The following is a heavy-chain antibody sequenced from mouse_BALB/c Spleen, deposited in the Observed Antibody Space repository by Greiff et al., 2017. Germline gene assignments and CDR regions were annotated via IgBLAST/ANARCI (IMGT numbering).Heavy chain of an antibody. V-gene: IGHV3-2*02. D-gene: IGHD4-1*01. J-gene: IGHJ3*01. CDR2: ISYSGST. Sequence: EVQLQESGPGLVKPSQSLSLTCTVTGYSITSDYAWNWIRQFPGNKLEWMGYISYSGSTSYNPSLKSRISITRDTSKNQFFLQLNSVTTEDTATYYCARSGLTGTSFAYWGQGTLVTVSA. CDR1: GYSITSDYA. CDR3: ARSGLTGTSFAY.